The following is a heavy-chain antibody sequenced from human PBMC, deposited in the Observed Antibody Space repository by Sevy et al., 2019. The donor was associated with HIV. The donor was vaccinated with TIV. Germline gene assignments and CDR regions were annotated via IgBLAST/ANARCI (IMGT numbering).Heavy chain of an antibody. Sequence: GGSLRLSCAASGFAFSNYYAMHWVRQAPGKGLEWVALISYDGSDKYYADSVKGRFTISRDNFKNTLYLQMNSLTTEDPAVYYCARPRANYVDHYFFSAMDVWGQGTTVTVSS. CDR3: ARPRANYVDHYFFSAMDV. J-gene: IGHJ6*02. CDR2: ISYDGSDK. V-gene: IGHV3-30-3*01. D-gene: IGHD4-17*01. CDR1: GFAFSNYYA.